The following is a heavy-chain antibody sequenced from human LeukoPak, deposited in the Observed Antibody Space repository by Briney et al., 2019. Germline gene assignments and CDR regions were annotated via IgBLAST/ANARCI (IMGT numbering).Heavy chain of an antibody. CDR3: ARESGGSYYGTSDY. V-gene: IGHV3-21*01. CDR1: GFTFSSYT. J-gene: IGHJ4*02. D-gene: IGHD1-26*01. Sequence: GGSLRLSCAASGFTFSSYTMNWVRQAPGKGLEWVSSISTSSIYIYYADSVKGRFTISRDNAKNSLYLQMNSLRAEDTAVYYCARESGGSYYGTSDYWGQGTLVTVSS. CDR2: ISTSSIYI.